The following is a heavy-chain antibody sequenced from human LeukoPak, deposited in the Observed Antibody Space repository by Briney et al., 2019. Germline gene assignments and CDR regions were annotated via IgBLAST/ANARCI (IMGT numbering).Heavy chain of an antibody. D-gene: IGHD6-19*01. J-gene: IGHJ4*02. V-gene: IGHV1-46*01. CDR2: INPNNGGT. Sequence: ASVKVSCKASGYIFTTYRIHWVRQAPGQGLEWMGIINPNNGGTTYAQKFQGRVTTTRDTSTSIVYMELSSLTSEDTALYYCARDPSAWAAWDYWGQGTLVTVSS. CDR3: ARDPSAWAAWDY. CDR1: GYIFTTYR.